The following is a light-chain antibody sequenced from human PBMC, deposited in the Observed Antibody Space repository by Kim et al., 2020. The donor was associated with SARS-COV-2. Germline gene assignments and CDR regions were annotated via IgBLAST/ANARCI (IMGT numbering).Light chain of an antibody. CDR1: QHIVKY. CDR2: DAS. V-gene: IGKV1-39*01. J-gene: IGKJ5*01. Sequence: DIQMTQSPSPLSASVGDRVTNSCRSSQHIVKYLNWYQQRGGEAPKLLVYDASTLVTGVPSRFSGGGSGTEFSLTITGLQPEDFATYYCQQSYNIPITFGQGTRLEIK. CDR3: QQSYNIPIT.